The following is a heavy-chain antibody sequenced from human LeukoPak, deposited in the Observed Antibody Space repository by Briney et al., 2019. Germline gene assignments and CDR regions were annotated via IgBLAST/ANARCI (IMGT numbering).Heavy chain of an antibody. D-gene: IGHD3-9*01. CDR3: ARASDILTGYQSYHFDY. V-gene: IGHV4-31*03. CDR2: IYYSGST. Sequence: PSETLSLTCTVSGGSISSGGYYWSWIRQHPGKGLEWIGYIYYSGSTYYNPSLKSRVTISVDTSKNQFSLKLSSVTAADTAVYYCARASDILTGYQSYHFDYWGQGTLVTVSS. CDR1: GGSISSGGYY. J-gene: IGHJ4*02.